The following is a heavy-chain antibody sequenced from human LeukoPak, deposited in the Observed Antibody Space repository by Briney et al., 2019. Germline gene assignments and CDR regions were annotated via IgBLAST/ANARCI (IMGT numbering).Heavy chain of an antibody. Sequence: GGSLRLSCAASGFRFSDHYMDWVRQAPGKGPEWVGRSRNKANSYSTEYAASVKGRFTISREDSENSLYLQMNSLNTEDTAVYYCVRGSNGFDYWGQGTLVTVSS. D-gene: IGHD1-26*01. CDR1: GFRFSDHY. CDR2: SRNKANSYST. J-gene: IGHJ4*02. CDR3: VRGSNGFDY. V-gene: IGHV3-72*01.